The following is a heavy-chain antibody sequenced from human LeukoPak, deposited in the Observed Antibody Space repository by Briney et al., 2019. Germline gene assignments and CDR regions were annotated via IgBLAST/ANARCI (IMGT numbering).Heavy chain of an antibody. Sequence: ASVKVSCKASGGTFSSYAISWVRQAPGQGLEWMGRIIPIFGTANYAQKFQGRVTITTDESTSTAYMELSGLRSEDTAVYYCARQGWRPYYYYYMDVWGKGTTVTVSS. CDR3: ARQGWRPYYYYYMDV. CDR2: IIPIFGTA. V-gene: IGHV1-69*05. D-gene: IGHD2-15*01. CDR1: GGTFSSYA. J-gene: IGHJ6*03.